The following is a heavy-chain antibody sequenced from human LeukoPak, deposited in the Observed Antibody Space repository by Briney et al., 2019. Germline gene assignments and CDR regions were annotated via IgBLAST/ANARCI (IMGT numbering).Heavy chain of an antibody. CDR3: ARSLVVVPAATDWFDP. CDR1: GYSISSGYC. J-gene: IGHJ5*02. CDR2: IYHSGST. D-gene: IGHD2-2*01. Sequence: SETLSRTCAVSGYSISSGYCWGWIRQPPGKGLEWIGSIYHSGSTYYNPSLKSRVTISVDKSNNQFSLKLSSVTGADTAVYYCARSLVVVPAATDWFDPWGQGTLVTVSS. V-gene: IGHV4-38-2*01.